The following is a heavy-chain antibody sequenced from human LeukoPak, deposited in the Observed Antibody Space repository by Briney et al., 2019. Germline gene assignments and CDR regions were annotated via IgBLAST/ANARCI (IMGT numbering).Heavy chain of an antibody. CDR2: ISGSGTST. CDR1: GFTFSNYA. J-gene: IGHJ4*02. Sequence: QPGGSLRLSCAASGFTFSNYAMSWVRQAPGKGLEWVSGISGSGTSTYYADSVKGRFTISRDNAKNALYLQMNTLRAEDTAIYSCATRPTVGGTTPTFDHWGQGTPVTVSS. D-gene: IGHD1-26*01. V-gene: IGHV3-23*01. CDR3: ATRPTVGGTTPTFDH.